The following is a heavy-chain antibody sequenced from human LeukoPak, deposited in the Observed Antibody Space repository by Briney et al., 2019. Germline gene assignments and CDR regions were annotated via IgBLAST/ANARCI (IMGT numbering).Heavy chain of an antibody. CDR1: GFSFSNYA. CDR2: ISGRGANT. V-gene: IGHV3-23*01. J-gene: IGHJ4*02. D-gene: IGHD2-2*01. CDR3: AKAVVIVPTATPFDY. Sequence: GGSLRLSCAASGFSFSNYAMSWVRQAPGKGLEWVSAISGRGANTYYADSVKGRFTIFGDNSKNTLYMQMNSLRAEDTAVYYCAKAVVIVPTATPFDYWGRGTLVTVSS.